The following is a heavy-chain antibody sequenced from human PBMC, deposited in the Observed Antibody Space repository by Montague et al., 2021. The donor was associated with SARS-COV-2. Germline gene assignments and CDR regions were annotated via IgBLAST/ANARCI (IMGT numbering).Heavy chain of an antibody. CDR3: TVVPLSILTGSNFYSMDF. D-gene: IGHD1-1*01. Sequence: SETLSLTCAVYGGSFSGYYWSWIRQPPGKGLEWIGHIYHSGSTNXNPSLKSRVTISVDTSKNQFSLKLSSVTAADTAVYYCTVVPLSILTGSNFYSMDFWGKGTTVTVSS. CDR2: IYHSGST. V-gene: IGHV4-34*01. CDR1: GGSFSGYY. J-gene: IGHJ6*03.